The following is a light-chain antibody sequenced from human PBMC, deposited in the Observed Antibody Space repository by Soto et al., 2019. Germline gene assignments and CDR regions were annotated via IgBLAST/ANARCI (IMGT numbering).Light chain of an antibody. J-gene: IGKJ1*01. CDR2: GSS. CDR3: QQSYSPFWT. V-gene: IGKV1-39*01. CDR1: QSISTH. Sequence: DIQMTQSPSSLSASVGDRVTITCRASQSISTHLNWYQQKPGQAPKLLIYGSSTLQSGVPSRFSGSGSGTDFSLTISRLQPEDFATYHCQQSYSPFWTFGQGTKVEVQ.